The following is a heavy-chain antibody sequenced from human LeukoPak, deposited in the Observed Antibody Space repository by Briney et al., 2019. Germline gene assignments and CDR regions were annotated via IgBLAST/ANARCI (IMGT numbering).Heavy chain of an antibody. CDR1: GFTFSTYS. D-gene: IGHD3-10*01. CDR2: ISGRGDYI. CDR3: ARELWLKVFDI. Sequence: PGGSLRLSCAASGFTFSTYSMNWVRQAPGKGLEWVSAISGRGDYIFYADSVRGRFTISRDNAKNSLYLQMNNLRAEDTAVYYCARELWLKVFDIWGQGTMVTVSS. J-gene: IGHJ3*02. V-gene: IGHV3-21*06.